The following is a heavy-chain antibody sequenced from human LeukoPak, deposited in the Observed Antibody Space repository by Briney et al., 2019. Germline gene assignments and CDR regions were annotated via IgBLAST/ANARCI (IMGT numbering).Heavy chain of an antibody. CDR3: ARGRGYYDSSGYYHYYFDY. D-gene: IGHD3-22*01. J-gene: IGHJ4*02. CDR2: INHSGST. V-gene: IGHV4-34*01. CDR1: GGSFSGYY. Sequence: SETLSLTCAVYGGSFSGYYWSWIRQPPGKGLEWIGEINHSGSTNYNPSLKSRVTISVDTSKNQSSLKLSSVTAADTAVYYCARGRGYYDSSGYYHYYFDYWGQGTLVTVSS.